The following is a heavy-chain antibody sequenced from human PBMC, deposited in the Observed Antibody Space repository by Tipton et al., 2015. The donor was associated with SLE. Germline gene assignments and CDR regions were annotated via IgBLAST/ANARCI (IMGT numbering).Heavy chain of an antibody. CDR3: ARGEMATETGV. D-gene: IGHD5-24*01. CDR2: IYYSGST. Sequence: TLSLTCTVSGGSISSHYWSWIRQPPGKGLEWIGDIYYSGSTNYNPPLKSRVTISVDTSKNQFSLKLSSVTAADTAVYYCARGEMATETGVWGQGTLVTVSS. J-gene: IGHJ4*02. CDR1: GGSISSHY. V-gene: IGHV4-59*11.